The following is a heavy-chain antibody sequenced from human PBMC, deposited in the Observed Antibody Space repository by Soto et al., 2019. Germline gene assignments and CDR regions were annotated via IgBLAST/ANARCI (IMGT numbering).Heavy chain of an antibody. CDR3: ARRLRKTTFDY. Sequence: SETLSLTCTVPGGSISISSYYWGCIRQPPGKGLEWIGSIYYSGSTYYNPSLKSRVTISVDTSKNQFSLKLSSVTAADTAVYYCARRLRKTTFDYWGQGTLVTVSS. CDR1: GGSISISSYY. D-gene: IGHD1-1*01. CDR2: IYYSGST. V-gene: IGHV4-39*01. J-gene: IGHJ4*02.